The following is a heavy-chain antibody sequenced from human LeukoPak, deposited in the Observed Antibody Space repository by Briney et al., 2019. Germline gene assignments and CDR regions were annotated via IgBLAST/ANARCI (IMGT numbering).Heavy chain of an antibody. V-gene: IGHV3-30*03. CDR2: ISYDGSNK. CDR3: VPAADGY. J-gene: IGHJ4*02. CDR1: GFTFSSYS. Sequence: GGSLRLSCAASGFTFSSYSMHWVRQAPGKGLEWVAVISYDGSNKYYADSVKGRFTISRDNSKNTLYLQMNSLRAEDTAVYYCVPAADGYWGQGTLVTVSS. D-gene: IGHD6-13*01.